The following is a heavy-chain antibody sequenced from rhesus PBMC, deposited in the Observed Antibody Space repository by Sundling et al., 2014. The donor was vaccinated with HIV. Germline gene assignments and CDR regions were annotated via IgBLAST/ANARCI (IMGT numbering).Heavy chain of an antibody. CDR3: ATGELGFDY. J-gene: IGHJ4*01. Sequence: QVQLVQSGAEVKKPGSSVKVSCKASGYTLTDYYMQWVRQAPGQGLEWMGRINPKTGGTDYAQKFQGRVTMTRDTSTSTAYMELTSLRSEDTAVYYCATGELGFDYWGQGVLVTVSS. CDR2: INPKTGGT. V-gene: IGHV1-138*01. CDR1: GYTLTDYY. D-gene: IGHD1-44*01.